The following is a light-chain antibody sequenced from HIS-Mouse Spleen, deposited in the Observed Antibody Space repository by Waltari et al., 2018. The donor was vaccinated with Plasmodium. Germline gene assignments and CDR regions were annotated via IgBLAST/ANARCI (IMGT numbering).Light chain of an antibody. Sequence: AIRMTQSPSSFSASTGDRVTITCRASQGISSYLAWYQQKPGKAPKLLISAASTLQSWVPSRFSGSGSGTDFTLTISCLQSEDFATYYCQQYYSYPLTFGGGTKVEIK. J-gene: IGKJ4*01. CDR3: QQYYSYPLT. CDR2: AAS. V-gene: IGKV1-8*01. CDR1: QGISSY.